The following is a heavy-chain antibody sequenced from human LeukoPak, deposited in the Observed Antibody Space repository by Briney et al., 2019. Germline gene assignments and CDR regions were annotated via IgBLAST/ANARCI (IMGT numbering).Heavy chain of an antibody. CDR3: AKDRVGTADY. CDR1: GFTFSSYA. J-gene: IGHJ4*02. V-gene: IGHV3-30-3*01. Sequence: GGSLRLSCAASGFTFSSYAMHWLRQAPGKGLEGVAVISYDGSNKYYADSVKGRFTISRDNSKNTLYLQMNSLRAEDTAVYYGAKDRVGTADYWGQGTLVTVSS. CDR2: ISYDGSNK. D-gene: IGHD4-23*01.